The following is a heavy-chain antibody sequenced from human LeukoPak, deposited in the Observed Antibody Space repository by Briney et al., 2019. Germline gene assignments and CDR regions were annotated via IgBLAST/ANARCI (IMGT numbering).Heavy chain of an antibody. V-gene: IGHV4-39*07. D-gene: IGHD3-16*01. CDR1: GGSINTPNYY. J-gene: IGHJ6*03. Sequence: SETLSLTCTVSGGSINTPNYYWGWIRQTPGKGLEWIGNIFYSGGTYYSPSLTSRVTISLDTSRNQFSLKLNSVTAADTAVYYCARGEWDYYYYYYMDVWGKGTTVTISS. CDR3: ARGEWDYYYYYYMDV. CDR2: IFYSGGT.